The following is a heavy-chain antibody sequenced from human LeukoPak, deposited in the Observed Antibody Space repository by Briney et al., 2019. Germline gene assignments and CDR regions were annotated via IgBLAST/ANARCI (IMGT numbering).Heavy chain of an antibody. CDR1: GFTFTSYA. CDR2: ISSNGGST. D-gene: IGHD3-22*01. CDR3: ARVLGSGYSYGAFDI. J-gene: IGHJ3*02. V-gene: IGHV3-64*01. Sequence: GGSLRLSCAASGFTFTSYAIHWVRQAPGKGPEYVSAISSNGGSTYYANSVKGRFTISRDNSKNTLYLQMGSLRAEDMAVYYCARVLGSGYSYGAFDIWGQGTMVTVSS.